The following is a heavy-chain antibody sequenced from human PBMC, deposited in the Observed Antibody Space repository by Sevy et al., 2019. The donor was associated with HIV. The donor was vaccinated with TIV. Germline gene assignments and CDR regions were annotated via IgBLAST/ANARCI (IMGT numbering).Heavy chain of an antibody. CDR1: GFTFSSYA. Sequence: GGSLRLSCAASGFTFSSYAMSWVRQAPGKGLEWVSAIGGSGGSTYYADSVKGRLTISRDNSKNTLYLQMNSLRAEDTAVYYCAKPLEQWLAPPFDYWGQGTLVTVSS. V-gene: IGHV3-23*01. CDR2: IGGSGGST. J-gene: IGHJ4*02. D-gene: IGHD6-19*01. CDR3: AKPLEQWLAPPFDY.